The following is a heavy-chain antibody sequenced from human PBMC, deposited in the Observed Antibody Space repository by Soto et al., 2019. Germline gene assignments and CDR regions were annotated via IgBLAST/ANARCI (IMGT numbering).Heavy chain of an antibody. Sequence: PGESLKISCKGSGYSFTSYWIGWVRQMPVKGLEWMGIIYPGDSDTRYSPSFQGQVTISADKSISTAYLQWSSLKASDTAMYYCAIHYSSWSFIIDYWGQGTLVTVSS. J-gene: IGHJ4*02. CDR2: IYPGDSDT. V-gene: IGHV5-51*01. CDR3: AIHYSSWSFIIDY. D-gene: IGHD6-13*01. CDR1: GYSFTSYW.